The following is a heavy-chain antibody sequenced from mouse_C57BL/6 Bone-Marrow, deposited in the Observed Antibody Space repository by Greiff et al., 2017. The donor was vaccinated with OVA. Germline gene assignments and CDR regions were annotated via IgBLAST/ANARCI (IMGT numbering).Heavy chain of an antibody. CDR3: ARDAYYYGSSWYFDV. CDR2: SRNKANDYTT. Sequence: EVKVVESGGGLVQSGRSLRLSCATSGFTFSDFYIEWVRQAPGKGLEWIAASRNKANDYTTEYSASVKGRFIVSRDTSQSILYLQMNALRAEDTAIYYCARDAYYYGSSWYFDVSGTGTTVTVSS. J-gene: IGHJ1*03. CDR1: GFTFSDFY. D-gene: IGHD1-1*01. V-gene: IGHV7-1*01.